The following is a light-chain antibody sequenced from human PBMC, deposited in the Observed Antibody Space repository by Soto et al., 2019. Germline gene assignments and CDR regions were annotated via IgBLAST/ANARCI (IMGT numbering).Light chain of an antibody. CDR3: QQYNNWPLGAT. J-gene: IGKJ3*01. CDR2: YAS. CDR1: LTVSTN. V-gene: IGKV3-15*01. Sequence: IVMTQSPPPRSVSPGERVTLSCWARLTVSTNLAWSQQNPGQAPRLLISYASTRATGIPATFSGTGSGTEYTLTISNLQAEGFAVYYCQQYNNWPLGATFRRATNMDI.